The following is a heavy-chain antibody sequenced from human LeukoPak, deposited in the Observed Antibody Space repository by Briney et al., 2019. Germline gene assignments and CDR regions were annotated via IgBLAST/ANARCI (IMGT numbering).Heavy chain of an antibody. CDR2: ISAYNGNT. CDR1: GYTFTSYG. V-gene: IGHV1-18*01. J-gene: IGHJ6*02. CDR3: ARKYYYDKTPNYYYGMDV. D-gene: IGHD3-22*01. Sequence: GASVKVSCKASGYTFTSYGISWVRQAPGQGLEWMGWISAYNGNTNYAQKLQGRVTMTTDTSTSTAYMELRSLRSDDTAVYYCARKYYYDKTPNYYYGMDVWGQGTTVTVSS.